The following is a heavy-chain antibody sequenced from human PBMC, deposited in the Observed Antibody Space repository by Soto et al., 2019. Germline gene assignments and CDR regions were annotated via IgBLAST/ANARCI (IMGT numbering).Heavy chain of an antibody. Sequence: QVPLVESGGGVVQPGRSLRLSCAASGFIFSSYAMYWVRQAPGKGLEWVAVISYDGNNKYYADSVKGRFTISRDNSRNTLDLQMNSLRAEDSAVYYCARAGCDGGSCYTLVGLRYGMDVWGQGTTVTVSS. D-gene: IGHD2-15*01. V-gene: IGHV3-30-3*01. CDR3: ARAGCDGGSCYTLVGLRYGMDV. CDR2: ISYDGNNK. J-gene: IGHJ6*02. CDR1: GFIFSSYA.